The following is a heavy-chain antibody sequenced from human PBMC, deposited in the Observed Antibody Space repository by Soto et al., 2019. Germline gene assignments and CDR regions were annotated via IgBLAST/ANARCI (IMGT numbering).Heavy chain of an antibody. CDR3: ARDMPFEY. Sequence: QVQLEQSGAEVKEPGSSVKVSCKASGGTFSRSAISWVRQAPGQGLEWMGGIIPILDSATYAQKFQGRLTSTADESPSTAYLELTSLKSDDTAVYYSARDMPFEYWGQGTLVTVSS. CDR1: GGTFSRSA. D-gene: IGHD2-2*01. V-gene: IGHV1-69*01. CDR2: IIPILDSA. J-gene: IGHJ4*02.